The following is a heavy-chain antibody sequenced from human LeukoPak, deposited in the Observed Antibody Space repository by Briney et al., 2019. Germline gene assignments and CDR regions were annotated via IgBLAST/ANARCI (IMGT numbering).Heavy chain of an antibody. Sequence: GGSLRLSCAASGFTFSGYGMHWVRQAPGKGLEWVAVVRYDGSNQNYADSVKGRFTISRDNAKNSLYLQMNSLRAEDTAVYYCARDIQYYDFWSGYYKGGDNWFDPWGQGTLVTVSS. CDR3: ARDIQYYDFWSGYYKGGDNWFDP. D-gene: IGHD3-3*01. CDR1: GFTFSGYG. V-gene: IGHV3-33*01. J-gene: IGHJ5*02. CDR2: VRYDGSNQ.